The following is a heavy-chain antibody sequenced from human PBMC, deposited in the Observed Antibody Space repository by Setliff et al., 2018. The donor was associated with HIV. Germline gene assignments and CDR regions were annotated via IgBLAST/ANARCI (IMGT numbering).Heavy chain of an antibody. CDR1: AFTFSAYS. D-gene: IGHD1-1*01. V-gene: IGHV3-21*01. CDR2: ISSSSTKI. Sequence: PGGSLRLSCAASAFTFSAYSMNWVRQAPGKGLEWVSSISSSSTKIYYADSVKGRVTISRDNAKNSLYLQMNSLRAEDTAVYYCARDSPQGWNRPRDMDVWGKGTTVTVS. J-gene: IGHJ6*03. CDR3: ARDSPQGWNRPRDMDV.